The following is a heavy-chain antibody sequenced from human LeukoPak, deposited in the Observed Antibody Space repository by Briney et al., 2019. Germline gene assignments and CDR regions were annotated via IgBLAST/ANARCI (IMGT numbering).Heavy chain of an antibody. D-gene: IGHD5-24*01. Sequence: SVRVSCKASGYTFTGYFMNWVRQAPGQGLEWMGRIIPILGIANYAQKFQGRVTLTADKYTSTAYMALSSLRSEDTAVYYCARAGEMATPPRAFDIWGQGTMVTVSS. CDR3: ARAGEMATPPRAFDI. CDR2: IIPILGIA. V-gene: IGHV1-69*04. CDR1: GYTFTGYF. J-gene: IGHJ3*02.